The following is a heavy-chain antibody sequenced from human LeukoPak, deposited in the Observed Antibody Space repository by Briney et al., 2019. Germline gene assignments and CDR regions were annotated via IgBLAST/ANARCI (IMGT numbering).Heavy chain of an antibody. CDR1: GFTFSSYS. Sequence: PGGSLRLSCAASGFTFSSYSMNWVRQAPGKGLEWVSYISSSSSTIYYADSVKGRFTISRDNAKNSLYLQMNSLRAEDTAVYYCARDRDHNWNYAQPDDAFDIWGQGTMVTVSS. CDR2: ISSSSSTI. CDR3: ARDRDHNWNYAQPDDAFDI. J-gene: IGHJ3*02. D-gene: IGHD1-7*01. V-gene: IGHV3-48*01.